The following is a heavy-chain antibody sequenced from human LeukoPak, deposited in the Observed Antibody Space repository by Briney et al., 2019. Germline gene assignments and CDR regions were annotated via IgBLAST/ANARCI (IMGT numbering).Heavy chain of an antibody. Sequence: KPSETLSLTCAVYGGSFSGYYWSWIRQPPGKGLEWIGEINHSGSTNYNPSLKSRVTISVDTSKNQFSLKLSSVTAADTAVYYCARGRKTLVVVPAAPKPYYFVYWGQGTLVTVSS. J-gene: IGHJ4*02. CDR3: ARGRKTLVVVPAAPKPYYFVY. CDR2: INHSGST. CDR1: GGSFSGYY. V-gene: IGHV4-34*01. D-gene: IGHD2-2*01.